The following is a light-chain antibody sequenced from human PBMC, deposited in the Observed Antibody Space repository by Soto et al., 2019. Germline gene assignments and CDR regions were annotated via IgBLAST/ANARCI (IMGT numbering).Light chain of an antibody. Sequence: DTVMTQSPLSLPVTPGEPASISCRSSQSPLHSNGYNFLDWYLQKPGQSPQLLIYGISTRATGIPARFSGSGSATEFSLTISSLQSEDFAVYYCQQYSKWPITFGQGTRLEIK. CDR2: GIS. CDR1: QSPLHSNGYNF. V-gene: IGKV2-28*01. CDR3: QQYSKWPIT. J-gene: IGKJ5*01.